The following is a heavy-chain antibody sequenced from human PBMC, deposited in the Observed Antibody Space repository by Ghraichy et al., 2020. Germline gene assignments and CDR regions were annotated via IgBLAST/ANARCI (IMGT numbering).Heavy chain of an antibody. D-gene: IGHD3-10*01. CDR2: INHSGST. J-gene: IGHJ5*02. V-gene: IGHV4-34*01. Sequence: SETLSLTCAVYGGSFSGYYWSWIRQPPGKGLEWIGEINHSGSTNYNPSLKSRVTISVDTSKNQFSLKLSSVTAADTAVYYCARGIPPMVRGVIWFDPWGQGTLVTVSS. CDR3: ARGIPPMVRGVIWFDP. CDR1: GGSFSGYY.